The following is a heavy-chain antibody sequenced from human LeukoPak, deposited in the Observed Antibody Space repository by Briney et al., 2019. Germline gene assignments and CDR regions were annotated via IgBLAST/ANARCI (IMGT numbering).Heavy chain of an antibody. J-gene: IGHJ4*02. V-gene: IGHV4-4*07. CDR3: ARVAKDRSGWDGGDYFDY. D-gene: IGHD6-19*01. CDR2: IYTSGST. CDR1: GGSISSYY. Sequence: SETLYLTCTVSGGSISSYYWSWIRQPAGKGLEWIGRIYTSGSTNYNPSLKSRVTMSVDTSKNQFSLKLSSVTAADTAVYYCARVAKDRSGWDGGDYFDYWGQGTLVTVSS.